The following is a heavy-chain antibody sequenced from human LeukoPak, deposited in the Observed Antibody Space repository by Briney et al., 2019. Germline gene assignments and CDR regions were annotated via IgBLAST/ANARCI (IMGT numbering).Heavy chain of an antibody. CDR2: IYAGGST. V-gene: IGHV3-66*02. D-gene: IGHD3-3*01. CDR1: GLFVSDSY. J-gene: IGHJ4*02. CDR3: AKLWGWRTHIDS. Sequence: GGSLRLSCTASGLFVSDSYMTWVRQAPGKGLEWVSIIYAGGSTYYTDSVKGRFTISRDNSNSTVYLQMNSLKIEDTAVYYCAKLWGWRTHIDSWGQGTVVTVSS.